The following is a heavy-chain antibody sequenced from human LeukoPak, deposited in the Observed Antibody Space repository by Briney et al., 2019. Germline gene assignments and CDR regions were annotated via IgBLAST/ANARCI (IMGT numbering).Heavy chain of an antibody. Sequence: GGSLRLSCAASGFTFSSYSMNWVRQAPGKGLEWVSSISSSSSYIYYADSVKGRFTISRDNAKNSLYLQMNSLRTEDTAVYYCARDLVVPAALAAFDIWGQGTMVTVSS. D-gene: IGHD2-2*01. J-gene: IGHJ3*02. CDR2: ISSSSSYI. CDR3: ARDLVVPAALAAFDI. CDR1: GFTFSSYS. V-gene: IGHV3-21*01.